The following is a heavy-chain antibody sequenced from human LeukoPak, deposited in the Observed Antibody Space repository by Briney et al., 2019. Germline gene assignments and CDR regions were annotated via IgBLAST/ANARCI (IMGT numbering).Heavy chain of an antibody. CDR1: GFTFSSYG. D-gene: IGHD3-3*01. Sequence: GGSLRLSCAASGFTFSSYGMHWVRQAPGKGLEWVAVILSDGSKEFYTDSVKGRFTISRDNSKNTLYLQMNSLRAEDTAVYYCARGGVPGYYYGMDVWGQGTTVTVSS. CDR2: ILSDGSKE. CDR3: ARGGVPGYYYGMDV. V-gene: IGHV3-30*19. J-gene: IGHJ6*02.